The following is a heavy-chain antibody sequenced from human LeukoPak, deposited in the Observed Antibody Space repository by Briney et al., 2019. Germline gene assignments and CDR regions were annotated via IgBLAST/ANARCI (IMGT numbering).Heavy chain of an antibody. CDR1: GFTFDDHA. CDR3: AKGTCSSTSCEFDY. V-gene: IGHV3-9*03. J-gene: IGHJ4*02. Sequence: GGSLRLSCAASGFTFDDHAMHWVRQAPGKGLEWVSGISWNSGSIGYADSVKGRFTISRDNAKNSLYLQMNSLRAEDMALYYCAKGTCSSTSCEFDYWGQGTLVTVSS. CDR2: ISWNSGSI. D-gene: IGHD2-2*01.